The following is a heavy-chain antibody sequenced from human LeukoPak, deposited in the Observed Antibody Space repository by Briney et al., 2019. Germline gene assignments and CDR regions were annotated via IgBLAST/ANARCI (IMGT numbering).Heavy chain of an antibody. D-gene: IGHD6-13*01. J-gene: IGHJ5*02. CDR3: VKGGSSSHNWFDP. CDR1: GFTFSSYG. CDR2: IRNDGSND. Sequence: GGSLRLSCAASGFTFSSYGMHWVRQAPGKGLEWVAFIRNDGSNDYYPDSVKGRFTISRGNSRTTLYLQMHSLRIEDTAVYYCVKGGSSSHNWFDPWGQGILVTVSS. V-gene: IGHV3-30*02.